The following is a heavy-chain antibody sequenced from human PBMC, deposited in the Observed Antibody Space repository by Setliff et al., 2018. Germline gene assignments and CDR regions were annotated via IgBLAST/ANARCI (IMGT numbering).Heavy chain of an antibody. CDR1: GGSISSSSYY. CDR3: ARDLYDYVWGTYRYHDAFDI. D-gene: IGHD3-16*02. Sequence: SETLSLTCTVSGGSISSSSYYWGWIRHPPGKGLEWIGSIYYRGSTYYNPSLKSRVTISIDTSKNQFSLKLSSVTAADTAVYYCARDLYDYVWGTYRYHDAFDIWGQGTMVTVSS. CDR2: IYYRGST. V-gene: IGHV4-39*07. J-gene: IGHJ3*02.